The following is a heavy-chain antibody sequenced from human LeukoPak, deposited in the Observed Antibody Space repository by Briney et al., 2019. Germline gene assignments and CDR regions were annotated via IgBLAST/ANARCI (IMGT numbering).Heavy chain of an antibody. CDR1: GGSFSGYY. Sequence: PSETLSLTCAVYGGSFSGYYWSWIRQPPGKGLEWIWEINRSGSTNYNPSLKSRVTISVDKSKNQFPLQLNSVAPEDTAVYYCATNLLTPGWFDPRGQGTLVTVSS. CDR3: ATNLLTPGWFDP. CDR2: INRSGST. J-gene: IGHJ5*02. D-gene: IGHD3-10*01. V-gene: IGHV4-34*01.